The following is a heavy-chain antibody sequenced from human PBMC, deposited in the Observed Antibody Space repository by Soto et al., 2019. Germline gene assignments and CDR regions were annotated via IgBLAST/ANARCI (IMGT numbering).Heavy chain of an antibody. J-gene: IGHJ4*02. CDR1: GGSISSGGYS. D-gene: IGHD6-19*01. CDR3: ARASGIAVAGLDY. CDR2: IYHSGST. V-gene: IGHV4-30-2*01. Sequence: PWETLSLTCAVSGGSISSGGYSWSWIRQPPGKGLEWIGYIYHSGSTYYNPSLKSRVTISVDRSKNQFSLKLSSVTAADTAVYYCARASGIAVAGLDYWGQGTLVTVSS.